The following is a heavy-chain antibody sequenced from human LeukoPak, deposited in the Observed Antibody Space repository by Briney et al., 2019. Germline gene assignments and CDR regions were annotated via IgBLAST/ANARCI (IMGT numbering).Heavy chain of an antibody. CDR3: ARGGPAAVYYYMDV. D-gene: IGHD2-2*01. V-gene: IGHV3-30*04. CDR2: ISYVESNK. J-gene: IGHJ6*03. Sequence: PGGSLRLSCAASGFTFSTYAMNWVRQAPGKGLEWVAVISYVESNKYYADSVKGRFTISRDNSKNTLYLQMNSLRAEDTAVYYCARGGPAAVYYYMDVWGKGTTVIVSS. CDR1: GFTFSTYA.